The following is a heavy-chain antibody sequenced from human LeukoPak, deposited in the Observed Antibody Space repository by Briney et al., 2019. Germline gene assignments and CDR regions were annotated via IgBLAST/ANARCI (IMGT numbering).Heavy chain of an antibody. V-gene: IGHV3-23*01. CDR3: AKDPMIVVVSIHDY. D-gene: IGHD3-22*01. J-gene: IGHJ4*02. Sequence: PGGSLRLSCAASGFTFSSYAMSWVRQAPGKGLEWVSAISGSGGSTYYADSVKGRFTISRDNSKNTLYLQMNSLRAEDTAVYYRAKDPMIVVVSIHDYWGQGTLVTVSS. CDR2: ISGSGGST. CDR1: GFTFSSYA.